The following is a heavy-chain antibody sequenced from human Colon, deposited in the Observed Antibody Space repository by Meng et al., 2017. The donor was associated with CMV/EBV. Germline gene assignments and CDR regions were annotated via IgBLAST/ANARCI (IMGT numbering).Heavy chain of an antibody. CDR2: ISWDGGST. J-gene: IGHJ4*02. D-gene: IGHD4-17*01. CDR3: VRDIPGDIDYVFDY. CDR1: GFTFDDYT. V-gene: IGHV3-43*01. Sequence: GESLKISCAASGFTFDDYTMHWVRQAPGKGLEWVSLISWDGGSTYYADSVKGRFTISRDNSKNSLYLQMNSLRADDTAVYYCVRDIPGDIDYVFDYWGQGAQVTVSS.